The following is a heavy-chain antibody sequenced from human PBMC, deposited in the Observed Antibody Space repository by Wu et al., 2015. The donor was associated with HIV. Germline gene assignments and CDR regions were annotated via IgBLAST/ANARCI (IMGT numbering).Heavy chain of an antibody. V-gene: IGHV1-2*02. CDR3: ARVYFWNYEVRWFDP. CDR2: INPNSGAT. CDR1: GYTFIDYY. Sequence: QVQLVQSGAAVKKPGASMKVSCKASGYTFIDYYMHWVRQAPGQGLEWMGWINPNSGATNYAQKFQGRVTVTRDTSISTVYMELSSLRSDDTAVYYCARVYFWNYEVRWFDPWGQGTLVTVSS. D-gene: IGHD1-7*01. J-gene: IGHJ5*02.